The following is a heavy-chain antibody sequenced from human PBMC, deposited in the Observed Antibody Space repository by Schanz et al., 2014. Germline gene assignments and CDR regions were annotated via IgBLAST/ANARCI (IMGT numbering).Heavy chain of an antibody. D-gene: IGHD3-10*01. V-gene: IGHV3-23*04. Sequence: EVQLVESGGGLAQPGGSLRLSCAASGFSFSTYAMNWVRQAPGKGLEWVSLISGRGDSTHYADSVKGRFTISRDNSKNTLYLQMNSLRAEDTALYYCAKKSLGRGSDDNPRLDVWGQGTTVIVSS. CDR1: GFSFSTYA. CDR3: AKKSLGRGSDDNPRLDV. J-gene: IGHJ6*02. CDR2: ISGRGDST.